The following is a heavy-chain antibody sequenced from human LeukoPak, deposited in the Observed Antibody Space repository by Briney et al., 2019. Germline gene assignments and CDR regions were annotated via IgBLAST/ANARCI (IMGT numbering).Heavy chain of an antibody. V-gene: IGHV3-23*01. D-gene: IGHD1-26*01. Sequence: GRSLRLFCAASGFIFSSYGMHWVRQAPGKGLEWVSAISGSGGSTYYADSVKGRFTISRDNSKNTLYLQMNSLRAEDTAVYYCAKDIREWELPHWVYWGQGTLVTVSS. J-gene: IGHJ4*02. CDR3: AKDIREWELPHWVY. CDR1: GFIFSSYG. CDR2: ISGSGGST.